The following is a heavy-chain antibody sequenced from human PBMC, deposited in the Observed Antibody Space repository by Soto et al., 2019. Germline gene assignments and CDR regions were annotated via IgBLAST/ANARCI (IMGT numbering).Heavy chain of an antibody. J-gene: IGHJ5*02. CDR1: GGSFSGYY. CDR2: INHSGST. Sequence: PSETLSLTCAVYGGSFSGYYWSWIRQPPGKGLEWIGEINHSGSTNYNPSLKSRVTISVDTSKNQLSLKLSSVTAADTAVYYCARGPGPTKKYNWFDPWGQGTLVTVSS. CDR3: ARGPGPTKKYNWFDP. V-gene: IGHV4-34*01.